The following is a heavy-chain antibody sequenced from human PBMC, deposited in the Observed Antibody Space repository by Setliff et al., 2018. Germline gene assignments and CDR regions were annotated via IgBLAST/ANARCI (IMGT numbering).Heavy chain of an antibody. J-gene: IGHJ6*02. Sequence: GGSLRLSCASSGFAFHTYWMHWVRQVPGKGLVWVARINGDGSVANYADAVKGRFTISRDNAKNTLRRQMNTLEAEDTAVYYCTRDIVVFTDIDYYYSGMDVWGQGTAVTVSS. V-gene: IGHV3-74*01. CDR2: INGDGSVA. CDR1: GFAFHTYW. CDR3: TRDIVVFTDIDYYYSGMDV. D-gene: IGHD2-21*01.